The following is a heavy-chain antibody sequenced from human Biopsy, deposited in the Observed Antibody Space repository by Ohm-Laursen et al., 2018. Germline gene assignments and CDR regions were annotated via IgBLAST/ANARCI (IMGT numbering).Heavy chain of an antibody. CDR3: ARLTGDPSY. CDR2: IYYTGHT. J-gene: IGHJ4*02. D-gene: IGHD7-27*01. Sequence: LRLSCAASGFTFSDHYMDWIRQSPGKGLEWIGFIYYTGHTNYNPSLKSRATISVDTSKNQFSLKVISVTAADTAVYYCARLTGDPSYWGQGILVTVSS. CDR1: GFTFSDHY. V-gene: IGHV4-59*11.